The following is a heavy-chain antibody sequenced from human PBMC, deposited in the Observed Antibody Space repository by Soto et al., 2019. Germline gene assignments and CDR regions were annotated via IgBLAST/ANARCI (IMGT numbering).Heavy chain of an antibody. D-gene: IGHD3-16*01. Sequence: PSETLSLTCAVYGGSFSGYYWSWIRQPPGKGLEWIGEINHSGSTNYNPSLKSRVTISVDTSKNQFSLKLSSVTAADTAVYYCARDLALGGMLDSSGQGSLVIVSS. CDR2: INHSGST. V-gene: IGHV4-34*01. CDR3: ARDLALGGMLDS. CDR1: GGSFSGYY. J-gene: IGHJ5*01.